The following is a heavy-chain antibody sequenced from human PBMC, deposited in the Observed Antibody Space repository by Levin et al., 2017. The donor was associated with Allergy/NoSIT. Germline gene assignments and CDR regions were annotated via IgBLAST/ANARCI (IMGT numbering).Heavy chain of an antibody. CDR2: IIPIFGTA. D-gene: IGHD2-2*01. Sequence: ASVKVSCKASGGTFSSYAISWVRQAPGQGLEWMGGIIPIFGTANYAQKFQGRVTITADESTSTAYMELSSLRSEDTAVYYCARVDIVVVPAAMPPHYYYYGMDVWGQGTTVTVSS. J-gene: IGHJ6*02. V-gene: IGHV1-69*13. CDR3: ARVDIVVVPAAMPPHYYYYGMDV. CDR1: GGTFSSYA.